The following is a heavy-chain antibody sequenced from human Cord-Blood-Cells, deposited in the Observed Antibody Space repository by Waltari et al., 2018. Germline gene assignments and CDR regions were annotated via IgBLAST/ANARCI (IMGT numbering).Heavy chain of an antibody. J-gene: IGHJ4*02. CDR3: TCGKVATIDY. V-gene: IGHV3-49*04. Sequence: EVQLVESGGGLVQPGRSLRLYCTASGSPFGDYAMSWVRQAPGKGLEWVGFIRSKAYGGTTEYAASVKGRFTISRDDSKSIAYLQMNSLKTEDTAVYYCTCGKVATIDYWGQGTLVTVSS. CDR1: GSPFGDYA. CDR2: IRSKAYGGTT. D-gene: IGHD5-12*01.